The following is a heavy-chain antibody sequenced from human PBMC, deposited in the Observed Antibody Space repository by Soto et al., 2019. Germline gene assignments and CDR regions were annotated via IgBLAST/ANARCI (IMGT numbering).Heavy chain of an antibody. Sequence: XSVKISCKASVYTFTGYAMHWVRQAPGQRLEWMGWINAGNGNTKYSQKFQGRVTITRDTSASTAYMELSSLRSEDTAVYYCASVVPAAMLSAWGQGTTVTVSS. CDR2: INAGNGNT. CDR3: ASVVPAAMLSA. CDR1: VYTFTGYA. D-gene: IGHD2-2*01. V-gene: IGHV1-3*01. J-gene: IGHJ6*02.